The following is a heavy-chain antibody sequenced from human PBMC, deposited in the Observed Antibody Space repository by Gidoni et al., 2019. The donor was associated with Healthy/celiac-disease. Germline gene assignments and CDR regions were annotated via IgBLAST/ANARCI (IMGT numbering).Heavy chain of an antibody. V-gene: IGHV4-59*01. Sequence: QVQLQESGPGLVQPSETLSLTCTVSGGSISSYYWSWIRQPPGKGLEWIGYIYYSGSTNYNPSLKSRVTISVDTSKNQFSLKLSSVTAADTAVYYCARGGGCSSTSCYTEYYYYYMDVWGKGTTVTVSS. CDR2: IYYSGST. CDR3: ARGGGCSSTSCYTEYYYYYMDV. D-gene: IGHD2-2*02. J-gene: IGHJ6*03. CDR1: GGSISSYY.